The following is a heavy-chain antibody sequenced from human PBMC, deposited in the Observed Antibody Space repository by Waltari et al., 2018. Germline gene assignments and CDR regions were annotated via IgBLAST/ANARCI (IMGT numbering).Heavy chain of an antibody. CDR3: ARGAGFSSYNRFDS. D-gene: IGHD5-12*01. J-gene: IGHJ5*01. CDR2: IYPGDSDS. V-gene: IGHV5-51*03. CDR1: GYGFTSHW. Sequence: EVQLVQSGSEVKKPGESLTISCTGSGYGFTSHWVAWVRQMPGKGLGWMCIIYPGDSDSRYSPSCQGQGTFSAVKSNSVVYLEWSSLKPSDTATYYCARGAGFSSYNRFDSWGQGTLVSVTS.